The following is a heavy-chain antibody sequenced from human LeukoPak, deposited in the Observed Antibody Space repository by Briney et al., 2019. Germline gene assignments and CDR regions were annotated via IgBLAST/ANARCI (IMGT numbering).Heavy chain of an antibody. D-gene: IGHD3-10*01. CDR1: GGSISSSNW. V-gene: IGHV4-4*02. CDR3: ARDRGYYGSGNCWFDP. Sequence: SGTLSLTCAVSGGSISSSNWWSWVRQPPGKGLEWIGEIYHSGSTNYNPSLKSRVTISVDTSKNQFSLKLSSVTAADTAVYYCARDRGYYGSGNCWFDPWGQGTLVTVSS. J-gene: IGHJ5*02. CDR2: IYHSGST.